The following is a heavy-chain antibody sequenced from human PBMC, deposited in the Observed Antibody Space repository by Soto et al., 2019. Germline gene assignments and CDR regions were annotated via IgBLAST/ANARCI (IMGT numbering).Heavy chain of an antibody. Sequence: QVQLVQSGAEVKKPGSSVKVSCKASGGTFSSYAISWVRQAPGQGLEWMGGISPIFGTANYAQKFQGRVTITADESTSTAYMELSSLRSEDTAVSYCARDERSGWLYYFDYWGQGTMVTVSS. V-gene: IGHV1-69*01. D-gene: IGHD6-19*01. CDR2: ISPIFGTA. CDR3: ARDERSGWLYYFDY. J-gene: IGHJ4*02. CDR1: GGTFSSYA.